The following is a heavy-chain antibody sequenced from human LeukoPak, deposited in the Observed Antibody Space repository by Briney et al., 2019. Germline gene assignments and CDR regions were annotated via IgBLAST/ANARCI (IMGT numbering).Heavy chain of an antibody. V-gene: IGHV1-46*01. CDR2: INPSGGST. J-gene: IGHJ4*02. CDR3: AREGLMMGYCSSTSCYAFDY. Sequence: ASVKVSCKASGYTFTSYYMHWVRQAPAQGLEWMGIINPSGGSTSYAQKFQGRVTMTRDTSTSTVYMELSSLRSEDTAVYYCAREGLMMGYCSSTSCYAFDYWGQGTLVTVSS. CDR1: GYTFTSYY. D-gene: IGHD2-2*01.